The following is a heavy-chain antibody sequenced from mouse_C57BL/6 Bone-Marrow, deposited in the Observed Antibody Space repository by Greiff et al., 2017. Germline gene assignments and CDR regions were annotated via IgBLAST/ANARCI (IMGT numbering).Heavy chain of an antibody. D-gene: IGHD1-1*01. CDR1: GFTFSNYW. J-gene: IGHJ3*01. Sequence: DVKLQESGGGLVQPGGSMKLSCVASGFTFSNYWMNWVRQSPEKGLEWVAQIRLKSDNYATHYAESVKGRFTISRDDSKSSVYLQMNNLRAEDTGIYYCTSHYYGSSLWFAYWGQGTLVTVSA. CDR2: IRLKSDNYAT. V-gene: IGHV6-3*01. CDR3: TSHYYGSSLWFAY.